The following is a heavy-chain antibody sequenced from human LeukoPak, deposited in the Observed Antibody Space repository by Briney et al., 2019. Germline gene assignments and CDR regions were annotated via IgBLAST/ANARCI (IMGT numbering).Heavy chain of an antibody. D-gene: IGHD3-22*01. CDR1: GYTFTRYY. Sequence: ASVKVSCQASGYTFTRYYMHWVRQAPGQGLEWVGIINPSGGGTRYAQKFQGRVTMTRDTSTSTVYMELSRPRSEDTAVYYCVRDYDSSGYFDYWGQGTLVTVSS. V-gene: IGHV1-46*01. CDR3: VRDYDSSGYFDY. CDR2: INPSGGGT. J-gene: IGHJ4*02.